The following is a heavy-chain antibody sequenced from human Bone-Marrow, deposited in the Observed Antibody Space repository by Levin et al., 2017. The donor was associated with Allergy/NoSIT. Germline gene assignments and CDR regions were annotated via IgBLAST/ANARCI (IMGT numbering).Heavy chain of an antibody. CDR3: AASISLVRGIPHNYVDY. D-gene: IGHD3-10*01. V-gene: IGHV1-18*01. CDR2: ISAHNGNT. Sequence: ASVKVSCKASGYTFNNFGFNWVRQAPGQGLEWMGWISAHNGNTIYAQKDQGRVTMTTDTSTSTAYMELRSLRSDDTAVYYCAASISLVRGIPHNYVDYWGQGTLVTVSS. J-gene: IGHJ4*02. CDR1: GYTFNNFG.